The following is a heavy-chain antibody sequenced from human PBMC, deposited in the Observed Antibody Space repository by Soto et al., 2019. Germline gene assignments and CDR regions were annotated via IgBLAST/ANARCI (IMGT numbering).Heavy chain of an antibody. CDR1: GGTFSDFT. V-gene: IGHV1-69*13. J-gene: IGHJ6*02. CDR3: ARNGTQTGYSYGMDV. D-gene: IGHD1-1*01. CDR2: IIPIFDTA. Sequence: SVKVSCKASGGTFSDFTINWVRQAPGQRLEWMGGIIPIFDTANYAEKFQGRVTITADESTSTSFMEVSSLRSEDTAVYYCARNGTQTGYSYGMDVWGQGTMVTVSS.